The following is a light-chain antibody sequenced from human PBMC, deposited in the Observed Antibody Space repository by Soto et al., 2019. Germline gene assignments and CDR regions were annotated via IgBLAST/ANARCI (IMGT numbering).Light chain of an antibody. CDR2: DAS. CDR3: QQRNNWPPIT. V-gene: IGKV3-11*01. Sequence: EIVLTQSPVTLSLSHGDRATLSCRASQSVSSYLAWYQQRPGQAPRLLIYDASNRATGIPARFSGSGSGTDFTLTIDNLEPEDFAIYYCQQRNNWPPITFGQGTRLEIK. J-gene: IGKJ5*01. CDR1: QSVSSY.